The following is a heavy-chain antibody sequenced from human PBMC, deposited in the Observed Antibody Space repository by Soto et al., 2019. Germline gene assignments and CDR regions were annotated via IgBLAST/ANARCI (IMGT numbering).Heavy chain of an antibody. D-gene: IGHD3-10*01. V-gene: IGHV1-18*01. CDR2: ITAYNGNT. Sequence: GASVKVSCKASGYTFTSYGITWVRQAPGQGLEWMGWITAYNGNTNYAQKVQDRVTMTTDTSTSTAYMELRSLRSDDTAVYYCARSPINDGSESYYINYWGQGSLVTVS. CDR3: ARSPINDGSESYYINY. J-gene: IGHJ4*02. CDR1: GYTFTSYG.